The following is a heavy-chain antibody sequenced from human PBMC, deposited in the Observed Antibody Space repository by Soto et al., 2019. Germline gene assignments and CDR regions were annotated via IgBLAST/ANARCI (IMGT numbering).Heavy chain of an antibody. CDR3: ARDQGYSTGWSIHFFYAMDV. V-gene: IGHV3-33*01. CDR2: IYYDGSKT. J-gene: IGHJ6*02. D-gene: IGHD6-13*01. Sequence: QVHLVESGGGVVQPGRSLRLSCAASGFTFNSYGMHWVRQAPGKGLGWVAIIYYDGSKTYYGDSVKGRFTISRDNIKNTLYLQMDSLRAEDTAVYYCARDQGYSTGWSIHFFYAMDVWGPGTTVTVSS. CDR1: GFTFNSYG.